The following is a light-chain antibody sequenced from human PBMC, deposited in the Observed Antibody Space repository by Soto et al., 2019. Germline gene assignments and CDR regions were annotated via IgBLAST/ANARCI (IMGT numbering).Light chain of an antibody. CDR1: NSDIGAYNY. CDR3: SSYTTAYFYV. CDR2: GVT. Sequence: QSALTQPASVSGSPGQSLTISCTGSNSDIGAYNYVSWYQQHPGKAPKLIIHGVTNRPSGVSHRFSGSKSDYTASLTISGLQAEDEGDYYCSSYTTAYFYVFGTGTKATVL. J-gene: IGLJ1*01. V-gene: IGLV2-14*01.